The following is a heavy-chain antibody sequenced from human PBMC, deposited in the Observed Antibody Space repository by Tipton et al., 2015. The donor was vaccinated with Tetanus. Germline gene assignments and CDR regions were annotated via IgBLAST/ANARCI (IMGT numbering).Heavy chain of an antibody. Sequence: SLRLSCAASGFTFSNAWMSWVRQAPGKGLVWVSRINSDGSSTSYADSVKGRFTISRDNAKNTLYLQMNSLRAEDTAVYYCASQRESVDYYDSSGYYKYWGQGTLVTVSS. J-gene: IGHJ4*02. CDR1: GFTFSNAW. CDR3: ASQRESVDYYDSSGYYKY. D-gene: IGHD3-22*01. V-gene: IGHV3-74*01. CDR2: INSDGSST.